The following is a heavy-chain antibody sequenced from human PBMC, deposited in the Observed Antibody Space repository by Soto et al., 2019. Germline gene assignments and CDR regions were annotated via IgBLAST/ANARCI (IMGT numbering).Heavy chain of an antibody. Sequence: EVPLVESGGGLVQPGGSLRLSCVVSGFSVSNNYMSWVRQAPGMRLDWVSVIYADGTTYYVDSVKGRFTISRHNSRNTLYLLMDSLRTEDTAVYYCARGGGPFINSVTNPFDYWGQGTLVTVSS. D-gene: IGHD4-17*01. CDR1: GFSVSNNY. CDR2: IYADGTT. J-gene: IGHJ4*02. V-gene: IGHV3-53*04. CDR3: ARGGGPFINSVTNPFDY.